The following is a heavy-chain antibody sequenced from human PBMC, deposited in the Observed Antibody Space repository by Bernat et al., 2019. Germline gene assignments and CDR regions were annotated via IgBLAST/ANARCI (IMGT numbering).Heavy chain of an antibody. D-gene: IGHD1-26*01. V-gene: IGHV4-59*01. J-gene: IGHJ1*01. CDR3: ARSGRTGAEYFQH. Sequence: QVQLQESVPGLVKPSETLSLTCTVSGGSLSSYYWSWIRQPPGKGLEWIGYIYYSGSTNYNPSLKSRVTISVDKSKNQFSLKLSSVTAADTAVYYCARSGRTGAEYFQHWGQGTLVTVSS. CDR1: GGSLSSYY. CDR2: IYYSGST.